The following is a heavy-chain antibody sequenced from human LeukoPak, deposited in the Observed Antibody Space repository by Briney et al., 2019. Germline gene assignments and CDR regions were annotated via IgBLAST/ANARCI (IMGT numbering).Heavy chain of an antibody. Sequence: GGPLRLSCAASGFNVAAYAMYWVHQPPGKSLEWVSLISGDSDNKYSAASVKGRFAIYRDNSKNSLYLQMNSLTTEDTALYYCAIAYESGSFYRAFAYWGQGALVTVSS. CDR1: GFNVAAYA. V-gene: IGHV3-43*02. CDR2: ISGDSDNK. J-gene: IGHJ4*02. D-gene: IGHD3-10*01. CDR3: AIAYESGSFYRAFAY.